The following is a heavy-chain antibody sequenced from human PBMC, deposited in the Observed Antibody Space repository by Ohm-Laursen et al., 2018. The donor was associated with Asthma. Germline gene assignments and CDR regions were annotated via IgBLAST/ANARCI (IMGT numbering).Heavy chain of an antibody. CDR3: ARNYYDHWSGSYTPVAY. Sequence: SLRLSCAAPGFTFSSYDMHWVRQAPGKGLEWVALIWHDGTNENYGDSVKGRFSISRDNSKNTLSLQMNSLRVEDTAVYYCARNYYDHWSGSYTPVAYWGQGTLVTVSS. D-gene: IGHD3-3*01. J-gene: IGHJ4*02. V-gene: IGHV3-33*01. CDR2: IWHDGTNE. CDR1: GFTFSSYD.